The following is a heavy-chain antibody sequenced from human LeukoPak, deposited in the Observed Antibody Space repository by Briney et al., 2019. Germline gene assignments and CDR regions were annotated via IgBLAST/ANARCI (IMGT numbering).Heavy chain of an antibody. J-gene: IGHJ4*02. V-gene: IGHV3-21*01. CDR3: ARSNWNYDFDY. Sequence: GGSLRLSCAASGFTFSSYSMNWVRQAPGKGLEWVSSISSSSSYIYYADSVKGRFTISRDNAKNSLYLQMNSLRAEDTVVYYCARSNWNYDFDYWGQGTLVTVSS. CDR1: GFTFSSYS. CDR2: ISSSSSYI. D-gene: IGHD1-7*01.